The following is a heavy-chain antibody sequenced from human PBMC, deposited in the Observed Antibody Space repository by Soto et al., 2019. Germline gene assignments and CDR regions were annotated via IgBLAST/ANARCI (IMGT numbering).Heavy chain of an antibody. CDR1: GYIFVNYG. CDR2: ISPYSGNT. CDR3: AMVDNSFTPTPQDV. Sequence: QVQLVQSGDEVRKPGSSVKVSCKASGYIFVNYGIAWVRQAPGQGLEWRGWISPYSGNTHYASKVQGRLTMTTDTSTSTAYMDLGSLTSYDTAVDYGAMVDNSFTPTPQDVWGQGTTVTVSS. V-gene: IGHV1-18*01. D-gene: IGHD5-12*01. J-gene: IGHJ6*02.